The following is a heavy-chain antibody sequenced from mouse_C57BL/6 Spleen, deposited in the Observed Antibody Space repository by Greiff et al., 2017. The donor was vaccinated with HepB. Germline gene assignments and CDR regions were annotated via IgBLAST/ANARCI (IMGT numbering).Heavy chain of an antibody. Sequence: QVQLQQPGAELVKPGASVKMSCKASGYTFTSYWITWVKQRPGQGLEWIGDIYPGSGSTNYNEKFKSKATLTVDTSSSTAYMQLSSLTSEDSAVYYCARYGYDDAWFAYWGQGTLVTVSA. J-gene: IGHJ3*01. CDR1: GYTFTSYW. CDR2: IYPGSGST. V-gene: IGHV1-55*01. CDR3: ARYGYDDAWFAY. D-gene: IGHD2-2*01.